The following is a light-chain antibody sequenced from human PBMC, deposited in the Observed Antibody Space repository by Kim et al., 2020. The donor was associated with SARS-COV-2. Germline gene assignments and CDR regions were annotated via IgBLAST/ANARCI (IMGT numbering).Light chain of an antibody. J-gene: IGKJ5*01. CDR2: AAS. CDR3: QQSNNFPIT. Sequence: DVQMTQSPSSVSASVGDRVTITCRASQGIASWLAWYQQKPGKAPKLLIYAASSLPSGVPSRFSGSGSGIDFSLTISSLQPEDFATYYCQQSNNFPITFGQGTRLEIK. CDR1: QGIASW. V-gene: IGKV1-12*01.